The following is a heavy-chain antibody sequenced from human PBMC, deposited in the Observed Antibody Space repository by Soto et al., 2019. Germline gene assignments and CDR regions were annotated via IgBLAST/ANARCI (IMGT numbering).Heavy chain of an antibody. J-gene: IGHJ5*01. CDR1: GFTFDDYA. Sequence: EVHLVESGGGVAQPGRSLRLSCATSGFTFDDYAMHWVRQAPGKGLEWVSGISWNSASTGSADSVKGRFTISRDNAKTSLFLQMNSLRSEDTVFYFCARTTWGYGEPLDSWGQGTLVTVSS. D-gene: IGHD4-17*01. CDR2: ISWNSAST. V-gene: IGHV3-9*01. CDR3: ARTTWGYGEPLDS.